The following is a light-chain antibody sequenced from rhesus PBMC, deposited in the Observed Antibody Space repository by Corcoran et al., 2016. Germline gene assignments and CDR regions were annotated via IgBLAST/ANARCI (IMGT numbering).Light chain of an antibody. V-gene: IGKV1-21*01. Sequence: DIQMTQSPSSLSASVGDRVTITCRASQGISSWLAWYQQKPEKAPKLLIYKASSLQSGVPSRFSGNGSWTDFTLTISSLQPEDFATYYCQQYNSAPPTFGQGTKVEIK. CDR3: QQYNSAPPT. CDR1: QGISSW. J-gene: IGKJ1*01. CDR2: KAS.